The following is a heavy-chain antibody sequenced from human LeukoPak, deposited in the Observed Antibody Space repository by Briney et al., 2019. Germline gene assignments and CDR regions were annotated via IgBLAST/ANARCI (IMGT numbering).Heavy chain of an antibody. V-gene: IGHV3-21*04. J-gene: IGHJ3*02. CDR1: GFTFSSYS. CDR3: ARPRLEYCSGGSCFDAFDI. Sequence: GGSLRLSCAASGFTFSSYSMNWVRQAPGKGLEWVSSISSSSSYIYYADSVKGRFTISRDNSKNTLFLQMNSLTAEDTAIYSCARPRLEYCSGGSCFDAFDIWGQGTMVTVSS. D-gene: IGHD2-15*01. CDR2: ISSSSSYI.